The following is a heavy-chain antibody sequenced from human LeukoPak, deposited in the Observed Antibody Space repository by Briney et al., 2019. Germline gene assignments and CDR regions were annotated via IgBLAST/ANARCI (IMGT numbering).Heavy chain of an antibody. J-gene: IGHJ4*02. V-gene: IGHV4-59*01. CDR3: ARNYDISTGYYVLDY. CDR1: GGSISSYY. D-gene: IGHD3-9*01. Sequence: SETLSLTCTVPGGSISSYYWSWIRQPPGNGLEWIGYIYYSGSTNYNPSLKSRVTISVDTSKNQFSLKLSSVTAADTAVYYCARNYDISTGYYVLDYWGQGTLVTVSS. CDR2: IYYSGST.